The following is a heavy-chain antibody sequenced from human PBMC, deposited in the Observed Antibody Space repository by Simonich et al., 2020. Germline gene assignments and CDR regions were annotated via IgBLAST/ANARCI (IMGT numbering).Heavy chain of an antibody. CDR3: ARVPPTSGSYYYYYYYMDV. D-gene: IGHD1-26*01. V-gene: IGHV1-2*02. CDR2: INPNSGGT. CDR1: GYTFTGYY. J-gene: IGHJ6*03. Sequence: QVQLVQSGAEVKKPGASVKVSCKASGYTFTGYYMHWGRQAPGQGLEWMGWINPNSGGTNYDKKFQGRVPMTRDPSISTAYMELSRLRSDDTAVYYCARVPPTSGSYYYYYYYMDVWGKGTTVTVSS.